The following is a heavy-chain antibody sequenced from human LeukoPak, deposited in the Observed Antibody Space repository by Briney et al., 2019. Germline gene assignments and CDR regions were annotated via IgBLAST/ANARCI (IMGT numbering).Heavy chain of an antibody. CDR3: AELGITMIGGV. J-gene: IGHJ6*04. Sequence: PGGSLRLSCAASGFTFNTYGMSWVRQAPGKGLEWVSGINGDGSSTSYADSVKGRFTISRDNAKNTLYLQMNSLRAEDTAVYYCAELGITMIGGVWGKGTTVTISS. V-gene: IGHV3-23*01. D-gene: IGHD3-10*02. CDR1: GFTFNTYG. CDR2: INGDGSST.